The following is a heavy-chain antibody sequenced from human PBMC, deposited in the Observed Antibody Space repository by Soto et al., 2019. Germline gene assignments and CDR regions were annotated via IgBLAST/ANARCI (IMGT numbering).Heavy chain of an antibody. V-gene: IGHV3-48*01. Sequence: PGXSLRLSCAASGFIFNIYALNWFRQAPVKGLEWISYISNSGSTIYYADSVKGRFTISRDNAKNSLYLQMNILRAEDTALYYCARDGAMDDYWGQGTLVTVSS. CDR2: ISNSGSTI. CDR1: GFIFNIYA. J-gene: IGHJ4*02. CDR3: ARDGAMDDY. D-gene: IGHD2-2*01.